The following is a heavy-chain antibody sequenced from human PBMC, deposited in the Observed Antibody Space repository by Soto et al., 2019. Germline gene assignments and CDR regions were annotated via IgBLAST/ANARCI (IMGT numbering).Heavy chain of an antibody. J-gene: IGHJ4*02. Sequence: PSETLSLTCAVSGYSISSGYYWGWIRQPPGKGLEWIGSIYRSGSTYYNPSLKSRVTISVDTSKNQFSLKLSSVTAADTAVYYCARLLPRAHFDYWGQGTLVTVSS. CDR3: ARLLPRAHFDY. V-gene: IGHV4-38-2*01. CDR2: IYRSGST. CDR1: GYSISSGYY.